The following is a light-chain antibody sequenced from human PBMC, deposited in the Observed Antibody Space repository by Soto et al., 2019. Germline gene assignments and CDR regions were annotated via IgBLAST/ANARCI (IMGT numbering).Light chain of an antibody. Sequence: DIQMTQSPSSLSASVGDRVTITCRASQSISRYLNWYQQKPGKAPKLLIYAASSLQSGVPSRFSGSGSRTDFTLTISSLQPEDFATYSCHQSYSTPPLTFGPGTKVDIK. V-gene: IGKV1-39*01. CDR2: AAS. CDR1: QSISRY. CDR3: HQSYSTPPLT. J-gene: IGKJ3*01.